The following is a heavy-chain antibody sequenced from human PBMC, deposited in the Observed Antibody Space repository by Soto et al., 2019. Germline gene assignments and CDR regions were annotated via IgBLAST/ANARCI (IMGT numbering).Heavy chain of an antibody. D-gene: IGHD3-16*02. J-gene: IGHJ6*02. V-gene: IGHV1-24*01. Sequence: GASVKVSCKVSGYTLTDLSMQWVRQAPGKGLEWMGGFDPEDGETIYAQKFQGRVTITADESTSTAYMELSSLRSEDTAVYYCAREKTLEPVITLMDVWGQGTTVTVSS. CDR1: GYTLTDLS. CDR2: FDPEDGET. CDR3: AREKTLEPVITLMDV.